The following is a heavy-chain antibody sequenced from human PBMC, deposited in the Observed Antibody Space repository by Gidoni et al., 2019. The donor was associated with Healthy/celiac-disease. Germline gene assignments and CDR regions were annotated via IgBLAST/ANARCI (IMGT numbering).Heavy chain of an antibody. V-gene: IGHV4-34*01. Sequence: QVQLQQWGAGLLKPSETLALTCAVYDGSFSGYSWSWIRQPPGKGLEWIGEINHSVSTNYNPSLKSRVTISVDTSKNQFSLKLSSVTAADTAVYYCARVPHAVAGLPRDYWGQGTLVTVSS. CDR3: ARVPHAVAGLPRDY. CDR1: DGSFSGYS. CDR2: INHSVST. J-gene: IGHJ4*02. D-gene: IGHD6-19*01.